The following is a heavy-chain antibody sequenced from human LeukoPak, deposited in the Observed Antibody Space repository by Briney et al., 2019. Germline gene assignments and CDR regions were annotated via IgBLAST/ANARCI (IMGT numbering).Heavy chain of an antibody. CDR3: ARAPVRGAVAGVDY. Sequence: GGSLGLSCAASGFTVSSSYMNWVRQAPGKGLEWVAVVTYDGNNQYYADSVKGRFTVSRDNSRNTVNLQMSSLRGEDTAVYYCARAPVRGAVAGVDYWGQGTLVIVSS. V-gene: IGHV3-30-3*01. D-gene: IGHD6-19*01. CDR1: GFTVSSSY. CDR2: VTYDGNNQ. J-gene: IGHJ4*02.